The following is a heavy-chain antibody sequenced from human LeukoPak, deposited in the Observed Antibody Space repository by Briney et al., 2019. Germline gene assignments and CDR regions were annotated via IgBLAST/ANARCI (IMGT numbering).Heavy chain of an antibody. CDR1: GFTFSNAW. CDR2: VKSKTDGGTT. CDR3: ATGLVLGSLESRYGLDV. D-gene: IGHD3-3*01. J-gene: IGHJ6*02. V-gene: IGHV3-15*01. Sequence: GGSLRLSCAASGFTFSNAWMSWVRQAPGMGLEWVGRVKSKTDGGTTDYAAPVKDRFIISRDDSKNTLYLQMNGLKTEDTAVYFCATGLVLGSLESRYGLDVWGQGTTVTVSS.